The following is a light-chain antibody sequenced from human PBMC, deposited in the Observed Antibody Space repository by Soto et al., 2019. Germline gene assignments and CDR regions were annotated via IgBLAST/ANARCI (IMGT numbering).Light chain of an antibody. J-gene: IGKJ1*01. CDR1: QSISDT. V-gene: IGKV3-15*01. Sequence: IVMTHSPATLSVSPGGIATLSFRASQSISDTLAWYQQKPGQAPRLLIHGASTRATGFPARFSGSGSGTDFTLTISSLQSEDFAVYFCQQYYNWPRTFGQGTKVDIK. CDR3: QQYYNWPRT. CDR2: GAS.